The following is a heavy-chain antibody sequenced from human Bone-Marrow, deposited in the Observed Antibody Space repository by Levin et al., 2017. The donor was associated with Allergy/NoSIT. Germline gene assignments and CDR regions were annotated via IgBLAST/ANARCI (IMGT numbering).Heavy chain of an antibody. CDR2: IKSRSDGGTT. D-gene: IGHD2-15*01. CDR1: GFPFSNSW. Sequence: GESLKISCAASGFPFSNSWINWVRQFPGKGLEWVGRIKSRSDGGTTDYAAPVKGRFTISRDDSKNKVFLHMNSLKTEDTAVYYCTTDSLVVSGEGWPDGSFDFWGQGTLVTVSS. J-gene: IGHJ4*02. V-gene: IGHV3-15*01. CDR3: TTDSLVVSGEGWPDGSFDF.